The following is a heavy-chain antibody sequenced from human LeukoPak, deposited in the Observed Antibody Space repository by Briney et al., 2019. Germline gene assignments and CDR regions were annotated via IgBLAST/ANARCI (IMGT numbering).Heavy chain of an antibody. Sequence: PSETLSLTCAVYGGSFSGYYWSWIRQPPGKGLEWIGEINHSGSTYYNPSLKSRVTISVDTSKNQFSLKLSSVTAADTAVYYCARRGYYYELADYWGQGTLVTVSS. CDR3: ARRGYYYELADY. D-gene: IGHD3-22*01. CDR2: INHSGST. J-gene: IGHJ4*02. V-gene: IGHV4-34*01. CDR1: GGSFSGYY.